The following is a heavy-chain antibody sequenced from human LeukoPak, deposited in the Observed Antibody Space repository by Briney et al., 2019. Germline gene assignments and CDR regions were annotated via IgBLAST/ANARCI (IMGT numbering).Heavy chain of an antibody. Sequence: ASVKVSCKASGGTSSSYTISWVRQAPGQGLEWMGRIIPILGIANYAQKFQGRVTITADKSTSTAYMELSSLRSEDTAVYYCAREGRGVGYCSSTSCYTEAFDIWGQGTMVTVSS. CDR3: AREGRGVGYCSSTSCYTEAFDI. J-gene: IGHJ3*02. CDR1: GGTSSSYT. V-gene: IGHV1-69*04. D-gene: IGHD2-2*02. CDR2: IIPILGIA.